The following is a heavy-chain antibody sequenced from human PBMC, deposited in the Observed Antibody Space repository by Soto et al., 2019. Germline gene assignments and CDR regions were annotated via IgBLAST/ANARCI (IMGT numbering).Heavy chain of an antibody. J-gene: IGHJ4*02. D-gene: IGHD6-6*01. CDR2: MNPNSGNT. CDR3: ARDSGIAARRAFDY. Sequence: ASVKVSCKASGYTFTSYDINWVRQATGQGLEWMGWMNPNSGNTGYAQKFQGRVTMTRDTSTSTVYMELSSLRSEDTAVYYCARDSGIAARRAFDYWGQGTLVTVSS. CDR1: GYTFTSYD. V-gene: IGHV1-8*01.